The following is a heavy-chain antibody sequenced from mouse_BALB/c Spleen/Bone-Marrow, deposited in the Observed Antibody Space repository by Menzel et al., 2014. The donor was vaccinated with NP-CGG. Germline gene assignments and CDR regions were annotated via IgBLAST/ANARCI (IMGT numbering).Heavy chain of an antibody. J-gene: IGHJ2*01. CDR1: GYSFTGYY. CDR2: ISCYNSAT. D-gene: IGHD1-1*01. Sequence: LVKTGASVKISCKASGYSFTGYYMHWVKQSHGKSLEWIGYISCYNSATSYNQKFKGKATFTVDTSSSTAYMQFNSLTSEDSAVYYCARGIYYGSSSYFDYWGQGTTLTVSS. V-gene: IGHV1S34*01. CDR3: ARGIYYGSSSYFDY.